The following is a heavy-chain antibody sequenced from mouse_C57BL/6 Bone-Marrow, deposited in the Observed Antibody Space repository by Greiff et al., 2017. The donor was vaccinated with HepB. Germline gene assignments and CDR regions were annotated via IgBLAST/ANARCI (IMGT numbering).Heavy chain of an antibody. CDR1: GFSLTSYG. Sequence: VQLQQSGPGLVQPSQSLSITCTVSGFSLTSYGVHWVRQSPGKGLEWLGVIWRGGSTDYNAAFMSRLSITKDNSKSQVFFKMNSLQADDTAIYYCAKNSPITTVVARYWYFDVWGTGTTVTFSS. V-gene: IGHV2-5*01. CDR3: AKNSPITTVVARYWYFDV. CDR2: IWRGGST. J-gene: IGHJ1*03. D-gene: IGHD1-1*01.